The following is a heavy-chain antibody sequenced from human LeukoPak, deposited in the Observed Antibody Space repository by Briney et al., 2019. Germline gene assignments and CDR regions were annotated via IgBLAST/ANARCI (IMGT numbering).Heavy chain of an antibody. Sequence: GGSLRLSCAASGFTFSSYSMNWVRQAPGKGLEWVSSISSSSSYIYYADSVKGRFTISRDNAKNSLYLQMNSLRAEDTALYYCARGRNYYDSSGRRGAFDIWGQGTMVTVSS. V-gene: IGHV3-21*04. D-gene: IGHD3-22*01. CDR2: ISSSSSYI. CDR1: GFTFSSYS. J-gene: IGHJ3*02. CDR3: ARGRNYYDSSGRRGAFDI.